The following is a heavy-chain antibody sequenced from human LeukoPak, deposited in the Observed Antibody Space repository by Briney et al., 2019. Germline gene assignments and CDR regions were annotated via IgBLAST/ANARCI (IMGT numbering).Heavy chain of an antibody. CDR1: GYTFTSYD. Sequence: ASVKVSCKASGYTFTSYDINWVRQATGQGLEWMGWMIPNRGNTGYAQKFQGRVTMTRNTSISTAYMELSSLRSEDTAVYYCARVEGSGYYYYYYGMDVWGQGTTVTVSS. J-gene: IGHJ6*02. D-gene: IGHD3-22*01. V-gene: IGHV1-8*01. CDR3: ARVEGSGYYYYYYGMDV. CDR2: MIPNRGNT.